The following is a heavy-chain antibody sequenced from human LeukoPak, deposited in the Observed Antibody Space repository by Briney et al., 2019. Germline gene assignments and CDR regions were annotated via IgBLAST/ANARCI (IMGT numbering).Heavy chain of an antibody. CDR2: IYHSGST. J-gene: IGHJ6*02. CDR1: GGSISSSNW. CDR3: AKLDPPHCSSTSCYYRYYYGMDV. D-gene: IGHD2-2*01. V-gene: IGHV4-4*02. Sequence: SETLSLTCAVSGGSISSSNWWSWVRQPPGKGLEWIGEIYHSGSTNYNPSLKSRVTISVDKSKNQFSLKLSSVSAADTAVYYCAKLDPPHCSSTSCYYRYYYGMDVWGQGTTVTVSS.